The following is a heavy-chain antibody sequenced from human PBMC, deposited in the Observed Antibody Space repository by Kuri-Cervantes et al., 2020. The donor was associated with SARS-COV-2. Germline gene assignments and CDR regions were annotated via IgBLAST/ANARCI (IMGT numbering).Heavy chain of an antibody. Sequence: ASVKVSCKASGYTFTSYDINWVRQATGQGLEWMGWMNPNSGNTGYAQKFQGRVTMTRNTSISTAYMELSSVTAADTAVYFCARTHKLVQGYYYAMDVWGQGTTVTVSS. CDR1: GYTFTSYD. V-gene: IGHV1-8*01. J-gene: IGHJ6*02. CDR2: MNPNSGNT. D-gene: IGHD6-6*01. CDR3: ARTHKLVQGYYYAMDV.